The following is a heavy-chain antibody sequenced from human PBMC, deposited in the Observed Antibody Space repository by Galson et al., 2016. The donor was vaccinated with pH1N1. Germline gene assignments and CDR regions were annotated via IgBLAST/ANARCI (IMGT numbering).Heavy chain of an antibody. Sequence: TLSLTCTVSGGSINSDNYYWSWIRQPAGKGLEWIGRIYTSGGTNYNPSLKSRVTISVDTSKNHFSLKLSSVTAADTAVYYCARDAAHTGTYYVAFDTWGQGTIVTVSS. CDR1: GGSINSDNYY. CDR2: IYTSGGT. J-gene: IGHJ3*02. D-gene: IGHD1-26*01. V-gene: IGHV4-61*02. CDR3: ARDAAHTGTYYVAFDT.